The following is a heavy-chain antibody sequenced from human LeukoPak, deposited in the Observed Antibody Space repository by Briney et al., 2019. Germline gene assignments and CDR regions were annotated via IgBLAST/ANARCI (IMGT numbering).Heavy chain of an antibody. CDR2: ISGSGGST. CDR1: GFTFSSYA. V-gene: IGHV3-23*01. Sequence: GGSLRLSCAASGFTFSSYAMSWVRQAPGKGLEWVSAISGSGGSTYYADSVKGRFTISRDNSKSTLYLQMNSLRAEDTAVYYCAKDSVVVVAATPDYWGQGTLVTVSS. D-gene: IGHD2-15*01. J-gene: IGHJ4*02. CDR3: AKDSVVVVAATPDY.